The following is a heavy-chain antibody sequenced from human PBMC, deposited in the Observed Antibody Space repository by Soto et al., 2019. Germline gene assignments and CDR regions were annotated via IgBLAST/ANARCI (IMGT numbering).Heavy chain of an antibody. CDR1: GGTFSSYT. D-gene: IGHD3-10*01. Sequence: QVQLVQSGAEVKKPGSSVKVSCKASGGTFSSYTISWVRQAPGQGLEWMGRIIPILGIANYAQKFQGRVTTTADKSTSTAYMELSSLRSEDTAVYYCARDGDYYGSGSYPGRWFDPWGQGTLVTVSS. CDR3: ARDGDYYGSGSYPGRWFDP. J-gene: IGHJ5*02. CDR2: IIPILGIA. V-gene: IGHV1-69*08.